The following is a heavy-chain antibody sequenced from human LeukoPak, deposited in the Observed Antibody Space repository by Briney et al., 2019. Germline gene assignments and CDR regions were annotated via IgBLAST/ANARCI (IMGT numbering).Heavy chain of an antibody. CDR1: GFTFSSYA. Sequence: GGSLRLSCSASGFTFSSYAMHWVRQAPGKGLEYVSAISSNGGSTYYADSVKGRFTISRDNSKNTLFLQMGSLRVEDMAVYYCARGLRAYYYYGMDVWGQGITVTVSS. J-gene: IGHJ6*02. CDR3: ARGLRAYYYYGMDV. D-gene: IGHD3-3*01. V-gene: IGHV3-64*02. CDR2: ISSNGGST.